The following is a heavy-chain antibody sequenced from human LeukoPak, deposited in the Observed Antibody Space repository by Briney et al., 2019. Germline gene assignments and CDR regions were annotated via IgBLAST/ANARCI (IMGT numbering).Heavy chain of an antibody. CDR2: IWSDGTDK. J-gene: IGHJ4*02. D-gene: IGHD4-11*01. Sequence: PGGSLRLSCATSGFTFSHYGMHWVRQAPGKGLEWVAVIWSDGTDKYYGDSVKGRFTISRDNSKKTVYLQINSLRVEDTAVYYCAKDAQRGFDFSNSLESWGQGTLVTVSS. V-gene: IGHV3-33*06. CDR1: GFTFSHYG. CDR3: AKDAQRGFDFSNSLES.